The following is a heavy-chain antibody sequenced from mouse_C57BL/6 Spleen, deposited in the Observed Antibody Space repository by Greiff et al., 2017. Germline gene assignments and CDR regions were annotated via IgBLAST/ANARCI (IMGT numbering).Heavy chain of an antibody. Sequence: EVQLQQSGPELVKPGASVKISCKASGYSFTGYYMNWVKQSPEKSLEWIGELNPSTGGTTYNQKFKDKATLTVDKSSSTAYMQLKSMTSEDSAVYYCARSTTGWYFDVWGTGTTVTVSS. V-gene: IGHV1-42*01. CDR2: LNPSTGGT. J-gene: IGHJ1*03. CDR1: GYSFTGYY. CDR3: ARSTTGWYFDV. D-gene: IGHD1-1*01.